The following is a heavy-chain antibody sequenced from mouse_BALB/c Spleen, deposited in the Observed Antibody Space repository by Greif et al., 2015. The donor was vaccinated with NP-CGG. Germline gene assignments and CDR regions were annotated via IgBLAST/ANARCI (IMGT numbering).Heavy chain of an antibody. CDR3: ARDVNYARYYFDY. J-gene: IGHJ2*01. V-gene: IGHV14-3*02. Sequence: EVMLVESGAELVKPGASVKLSCTASGFNIKDTYMHWVKQRPEQGLEWIGRIDPANGNTKYDPKFQGKATITADTSSNTAYLQLSSLTSEDTAVYYCARDVNYARYYFDYWGQGTTLTVSS. D-gene: IGHD2-1*01. CDR2: IDPANGNT. CDR1: GFNIKDTY.